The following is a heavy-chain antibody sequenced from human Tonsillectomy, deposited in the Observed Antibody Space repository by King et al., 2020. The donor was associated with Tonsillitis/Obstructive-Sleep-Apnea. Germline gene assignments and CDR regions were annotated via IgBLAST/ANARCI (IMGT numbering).Heavy chain of an antibody. CDR3: AREEPGMDAFDI. J-gene: IGHJ3*02. D-gene: IGHD1-14*01. CDR2: IHYSGST. CDR1: GGSISSYY. V-gene: IGHV4-59*01. Sequence: QLQESGLGLVKPSETLSLTCTVSGGSISSYYWSWIRQPPGKGLECIGYIHYSGSTNYNPSLKSRVTISVDTSKYQFSLKLSSVTAADTAVYYCAREEPGMDAFDIWGQGTMVTVSS.